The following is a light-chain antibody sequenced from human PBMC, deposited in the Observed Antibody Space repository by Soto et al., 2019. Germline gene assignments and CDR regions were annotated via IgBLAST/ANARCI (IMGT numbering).Light chain of an antibody. V-gene: IGKV3-20*01. CDR1: QSVTSSY. Sequence: EIVFTQSPATLSLSPGERATLSCRASQSVTSSYFAWYQQRPGQAPRLLIYGASSRATGIPDRFSGSGSGTDFTLTITRLEREDFAVYYCQQYGSSPITFGQGTKVDIK. CDR3: QQYGSSPIT. CDR2: GAS. J-gene: IGKJ1*01.